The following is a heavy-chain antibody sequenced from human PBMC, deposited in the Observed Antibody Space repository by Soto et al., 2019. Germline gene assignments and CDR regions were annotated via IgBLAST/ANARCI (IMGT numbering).Heavy chain of an antibody. V-gene: IGHV3-15*07. D-gene: IGHD5-18*01. J-gene: IGHJ4*02. CDR3: SHGYYQYFES. CDR2: IKSKTDGGTT. Sequence: GGSLRLSCAVSGVTLSNVWMNWVRQAPGKGPEWVGRIKSKTDGGTTEYAAPVKDRFTISRDDSENTLYLQMNSLKTEDTAVYYCSHGYYQYFESWGQGTLVTVSS. CDR1: GVTLSNVW.